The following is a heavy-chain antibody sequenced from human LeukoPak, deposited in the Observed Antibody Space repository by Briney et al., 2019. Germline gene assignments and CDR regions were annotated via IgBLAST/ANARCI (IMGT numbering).Heavy chain of an antibody. V-gene: IGHV4-30-4*01. CDR2: IYYSGST. D-gene: IGHD2-15*01. J-gene: IGHJ3*02. Sequence: TSQTLSLTCTVSGGSISSGDYYWSWIRQPPGKGLEWIGYIYYSGSTYYNPSLKSRVTISVDTSKNQFSLKLSSVTAADTAVYYCARRIITLSPQDAFDIWGQGTMVTVSS. CDR1: GGSISSGDYY. CDR3: ARRIITLSPQDAFDI.